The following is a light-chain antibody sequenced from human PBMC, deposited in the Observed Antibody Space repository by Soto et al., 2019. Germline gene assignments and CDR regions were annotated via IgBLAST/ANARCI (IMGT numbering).Light chain of an antibody. CDR3: QQRSNWPPIT. CDR2: DAS. Sequence: EIVMTQSPATLSVSPGDRATLSCRASQNINNNLAWYQQKPGQAPRLLIYDASNRATGIPARFSGGGSGTDFTLTIDNLEPEDFAIYYCQQRSNWPPITFGQGTRLEIK. CDR1: QNINNN. V-gene: IGKV3-11*01. J-gene: IGKJ5*01.